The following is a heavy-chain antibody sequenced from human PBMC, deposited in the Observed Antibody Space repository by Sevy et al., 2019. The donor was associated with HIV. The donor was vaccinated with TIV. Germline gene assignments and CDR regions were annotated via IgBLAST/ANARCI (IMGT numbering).Heavy chain of an antibody. CDR1: GYTFTSYG. D-gene: IGHD6-19*01. Sequence: ASVKGSCKASGYTFTSYGISWVRQAPGQGLEWMGWISAYNGNTNYAQKLQGRVTMTTDTSTSTAYMELRSLRSDDTAVYYCARGPHPGIAVAGNHPNFDYWGQGTLLTVSS. J-gene: IGHJ4*02. V-gene: IGHV1-18*01. CDR3: ARGPHPGIAVAGNHPNFDY. CDR2: ISAYNGNT.